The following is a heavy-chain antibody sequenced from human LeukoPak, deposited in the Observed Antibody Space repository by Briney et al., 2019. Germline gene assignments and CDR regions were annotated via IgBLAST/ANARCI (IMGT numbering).Heavy chain of an antibody. CDR3: SGRDSSRSPRAY. CDR1: GLTFTDFW. Sequence: GGSLRLSCAASGLTFTDFWMNWVRLAPGRGLEWLANIKPDGNEKYYVDSVKGRFAISRDNAKNEVYLEMNSLRAEDTGVYYCSGRDSSRSPRAYWGQGTLVGVSS. J-gene: IGHJ4*02. V-gene: IGHV3-7*01. CDR2: IKPDGNEK. D-gene: IGHD2-2*01.